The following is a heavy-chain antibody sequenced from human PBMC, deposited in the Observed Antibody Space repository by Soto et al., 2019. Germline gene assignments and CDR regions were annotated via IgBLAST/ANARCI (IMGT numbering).Heavy chain of an antibody. J-gene: IGHJ6*02. CDR2: ISGSGAST. CDR3: ARTSGTTRPGGYYYYGMDV. D-gene: IGHD1-7*01. V-gene: IGHV3-23*01. CDR1: EFTFSLYV. Sequence: PGGSLRLSCVGSEFTFSLYVIGWVRQAPGKGPEWVSFISGSGASTYYADSVKGRFTISRDNSKNTLYLQMNSLRAEDTAVYYCARTSGTTRPGGYYYYGMDVWGQGTTVTVSS.